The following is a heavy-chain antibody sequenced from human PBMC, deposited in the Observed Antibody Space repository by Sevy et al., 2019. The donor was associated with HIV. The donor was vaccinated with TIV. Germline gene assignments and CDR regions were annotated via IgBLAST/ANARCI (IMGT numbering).Heavy chain of an antibody. Sequence: ASVKVSCKASGYTLTSYYMHWVRQAPGQGLEWMGIINPSGGSTSYAQKFQGRVTMTRDTSTSTVYMELSSLRSEDTAVYYCARDLTGYYYDSSGYYLDYWGQGTLVTVSS. V-gene: IGHV1-46*01. J-gene: IGHJ4*02. CDR3: ARDLTGYYYDSSGYYLDY. CDR1: GYTLTSYY. CDR2: INPSGGST. D-gene: IGHD3-22*01.